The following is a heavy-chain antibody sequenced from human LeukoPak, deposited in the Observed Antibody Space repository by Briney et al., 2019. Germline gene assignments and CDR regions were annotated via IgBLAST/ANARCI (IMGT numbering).Heavy chain of an antibody. CDR1: GDSISSSNYY. D-gene: IGHD3-22*01. CDR2: IYSRGNT. CDR3: ARHGQYYDSSGYYRFDQ. V-gene: IGHV4-39*01. J-gene: IGHJ4*02. Sequence: SETLSLICAVSGDSISSSNYYWGWIRQPPGKGLEWIASIYSRGNTYYNPSLKSRVTISVDTSKNQFSLKLTSVTAADTAVFYCARHGQYYDSSGYYRFDQWGQGTLVTVSS.